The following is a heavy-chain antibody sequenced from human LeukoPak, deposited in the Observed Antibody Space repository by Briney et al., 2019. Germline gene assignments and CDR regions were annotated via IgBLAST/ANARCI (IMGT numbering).Heavy chain of an antibody. J-gene: IGHJ4*02. CDR1: GYTFTGYY. Sequence: GASVKVSCKASGYTFTGYYMHWVRQAPGQGLEWMGWINPNSGGTNYAQKFQGRVTMTRDTSISTAYMELSRLRSDDTAVYYCARDRDIVATIKGVYYFDYWGQGTLVTVSS. D-gene: IGHD5-12*01. CDR2: INPNSGGT. V-gene: IGHV1-2*02. CDR3: ARDRDIVATIKGVYYFDY.